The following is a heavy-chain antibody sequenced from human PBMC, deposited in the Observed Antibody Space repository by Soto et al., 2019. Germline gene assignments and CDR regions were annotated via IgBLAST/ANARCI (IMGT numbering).Heavy chain of an antibody. CDR3: AGEVTGYSSGGLND. Sequence: QVQLVESGGGVVQPGRSLRLSCAASGFTFSSYAMHWVRQAPGKGLEWVAVISYDGSNKYYADSVKGRFTISRDNSKNTLDLEMNSPSAEDTAVYYCAGEVTGYSSGGLNDWGQGTLVTVSS. CDR2: ISYDGSNK. V-gene: IGHV3-30-3*01. J-gene: IGHJ4*02. CDR1: GFTFSSYA. D-gene: IGHD6-19*01.